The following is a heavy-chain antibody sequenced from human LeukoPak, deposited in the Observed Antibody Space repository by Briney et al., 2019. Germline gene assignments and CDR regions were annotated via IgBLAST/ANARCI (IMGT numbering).Heavy chain of an antibody. Sequence: SETLSLTCTVSGGSFSGFYWTWIRQAAGKGLEWIGRIYTSGSTNYHPSLKSRVTMSVDTSKTQFFLKLSSVTAADTAVYYCARDLDYCDRTYAYDVWGRGTMVTVSS. V-gene: IGHV4-4*07. CDR2: IYTSGST. D-gene: IGHD2/OR15-2a*01. CDR3: ARDLDYCDRTYAYDV. J-gene: IGHJ3*01. CDR1: GGSFSGFY.